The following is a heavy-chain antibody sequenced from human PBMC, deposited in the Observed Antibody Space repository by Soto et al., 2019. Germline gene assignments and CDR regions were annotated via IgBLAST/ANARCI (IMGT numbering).Heavy chain of an antibody. J-gene: IGHJ4*02. CDR3: ARGTRWDYYGSGSYPDY. CDR1: GYTFTGYY. CDR2: INPNSGGT. V-gene: IGHV1-2*04. Sequence: ASVKVSCKASGYTFTGYYMHWVRQAPGQGLEWMGWINPNSGGTNYAQKFQGWVTMTRDTSISTAYMELSRLRSDDTAVYYCARGTRWDYYGSGSYPDYWGQGTLVTVSS. D-gene: IGHD3-10*01.